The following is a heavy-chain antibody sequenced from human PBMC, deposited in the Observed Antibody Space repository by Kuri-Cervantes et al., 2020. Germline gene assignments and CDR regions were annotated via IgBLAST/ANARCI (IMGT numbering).Heavy chain of an antibody. D-gene: IGHD2-8*02. J-gene: IGHJ6*03. CDR1: GFTFSSYW. CDR3: TRDRTVGVTEMDYYYYYYMDV. Sequence: GESLKISCAASGFTFSSYWMSWVRQAPGKGLEWVGFIRSQAYGGTTEYAASVKGRFTISRDDSKNIAYLQINSLKTEDTAVYYCTRDRTVGVTEMDYYYYYYMDVWGKGTTVTVSS. CDR2: IRSQAYGGTT. V-gene: IGHV3-49*04.